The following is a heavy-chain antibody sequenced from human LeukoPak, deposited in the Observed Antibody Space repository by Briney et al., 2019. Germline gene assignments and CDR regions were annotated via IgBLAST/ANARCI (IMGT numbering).Heavy chain of an antibody. V-gene: IGHV1-69*13. J-gene: IGHJ3*02. Sequence: VASVKVSCKASGGTFSSYAISWVRQVPGQGLEWMGGIIPIFGTANYAQKFQGRVTITADESTSTAYMELSSLRSEDTAVYYCAAQRGDAFDIWGQGTMVTVSS. CDR1: GGTFSSYA. CDR2: IIPIFGTA. CDR3: AAQRGDAFDI. D-gene: IGHD1-1*01.